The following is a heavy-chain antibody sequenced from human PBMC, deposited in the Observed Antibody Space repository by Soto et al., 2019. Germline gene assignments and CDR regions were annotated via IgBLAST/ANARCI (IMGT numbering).Heavy chain of an antibody. D-gene: IGHD3-10*01. J-gene: IGHJ3*02. CDR3: ARPRGSGAFDI. CDR1: GYTFTGYY. V-gene: IGHV1-2*04. Sequence: ASVKVSCKASGYTFTGYYMHWVRQAPGQGPEWMGWINPNSGGTNYAQKFQGWVTMTRDTSISTAYMELSRLRSDDTAVYYCARPRGSGAFDIWGQGTMVTVSS. CDR2: INPNSGGT.